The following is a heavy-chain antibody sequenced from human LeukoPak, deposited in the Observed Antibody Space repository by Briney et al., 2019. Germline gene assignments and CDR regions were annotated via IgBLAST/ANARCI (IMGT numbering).Heavy chain of an antibody. CDR1: GGSTSTSNYY. V-gene: IGHV4-39*07. Sequence: SETLSLTCTVSGGSTSTSNYYWGWIRQPPGKGLEWIGNIFYSGSTYYSPSLRSRVTISLDTSRNQFSLKLNSVTAADTAVYYCASSGYSYGYGMDYWGQGTLVSVSS. D-gene: IGHD5-18*01. J-gene: IGHJ4*02. CDR3: ASSGYSYGYGMDY. CDR2: IFYSGST.